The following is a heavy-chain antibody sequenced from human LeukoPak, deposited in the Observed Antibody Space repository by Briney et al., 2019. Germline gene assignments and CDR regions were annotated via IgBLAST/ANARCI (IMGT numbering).Heavy chain of an antibody. D-gene: IGHD6-19*01. CDR1: GFTFSSYV. J-gene: IGHJ4*02. V-gene: IGHV3-23*01. CDR3: AKVLVYSSGWYLFDY. Sequence: GGSLRLSCAASGFTFSSYVMSWVRQAPGKGLEWVSAISGSGGSTYYADSVKGRFTISRDNSKNTLYLQMNSLRAEDTAVYYCAKVLVYSSGWYLFDYWGQGTLVTVSS. CDR2: ISGSGGST.